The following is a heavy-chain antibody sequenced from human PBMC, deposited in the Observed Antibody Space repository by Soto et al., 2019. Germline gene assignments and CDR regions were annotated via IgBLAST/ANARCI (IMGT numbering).Heavy chain of an antibody. CDR3: ARGSGGYDFWSGYLSRGMDV. CDR2: IYYSGST. D-gene: IGHD3-3*01. CDR1: GGSISSGDYY. Sequence: SETLFLTCTVSGGSISSGDYYWSWIRQPPGKGLEWIGYIYYSGSTYYNPSLKSRVTISVDTSKNQFSLKLSSVTAADTAVYYCARGSGGYDFWSGYLSRGMDVWGQGTTVTVSS. J-gene: IGHJ6*02. V-gene: IGHV4-30-4*01.